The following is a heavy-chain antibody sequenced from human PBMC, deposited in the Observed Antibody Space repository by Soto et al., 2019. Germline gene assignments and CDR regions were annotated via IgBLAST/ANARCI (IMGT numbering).Heavy chain of an antibody. CDR2: IYPGDSDT. CDR1: GYSFTSYW. D-gene: IGHD3-22*01. V-gene: IGHV5-51*01. CDR3: AIFDYYDISVHYMGPEDY. Sequence: PGESLKISCKGSGYSFTSYWIGWVRQMPGKGLEWMGIIYPGDSDTRYSPSFQGQVTISADKSISTAYLQWSSLKASDTAMYYCAIFDYYDISVHYMGPEDYWGQGTLVTVPS. J-gene: IGHJ4*02.